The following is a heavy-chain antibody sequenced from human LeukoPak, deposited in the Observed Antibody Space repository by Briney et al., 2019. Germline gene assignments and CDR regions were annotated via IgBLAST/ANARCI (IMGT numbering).Heavy chain of an antibody. Sequence: SETLSLTCAVYGGSFSGYYWSWIRQPPGKGLEWIGEINHSGSTNYNPSLKSRVTISVDTSKNQFSLKLSSVTAADTAVYYCARVSDCGGDCYFDYYYGMDVWGQGTTVTVSS. J-gene: IGHJ6*02. D-gene: IGHD2-21*02. CDR1: GGSFSGYY. V-gene: IGHV4-34*01. CDR3: ARVSDCGGDCYFDYYYGMDV. CDR2: INHSGST.